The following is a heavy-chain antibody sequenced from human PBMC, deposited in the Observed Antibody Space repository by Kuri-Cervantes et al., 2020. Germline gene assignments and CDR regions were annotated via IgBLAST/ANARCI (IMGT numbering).Heavy chain of an antibody. CDR1: GFTFSSYE. V-gene: IGHV3-48*03. J-gene: IGHJ4*02. CDR2: ISSSGSTI. CDR3: ARDGSGWLRLVDY. D-gene: IGHD5-12*01. Sequence: GGSLRLSCAASGFTFSSYEMNWVRQAPGKGLEWVSYISSSGSTIYYADSVKGRFTISRDNAKNSLYLQMNSLRAEDTAVYYCARDGSGWLRLVDYWGQGTLVTVSS.